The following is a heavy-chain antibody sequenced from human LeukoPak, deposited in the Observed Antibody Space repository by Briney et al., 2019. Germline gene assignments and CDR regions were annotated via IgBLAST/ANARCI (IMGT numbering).Heavy chain of an antibody. Sequence: SPETLSLTCAVSGGSISSGGYSWSWIRQPPGKGLEWIGYIYHSGSTYYNPSLKSRVTISVDRSKNQFSLKLSSVTAADTAVYYCARAVGLLWFGELLNYGMDVWGKGTTVTVSS. V-gene: IGHV4-30-2*01. CDR1: GGSISSGGYS. D-gene: IGHD3-10*01. CDR2: IYHSGST. J-gene: IGHJ6*04. CDR3: ARAVGLLWFGELLNYGMDV.